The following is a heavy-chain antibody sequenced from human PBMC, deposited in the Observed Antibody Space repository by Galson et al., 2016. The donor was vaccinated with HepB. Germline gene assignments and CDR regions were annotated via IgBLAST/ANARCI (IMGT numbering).Heavy chain of an antibody. V-gene: IGHV1-69*13. Sequence: SVKVSCKASGGTFSSNGLSWVRQAPGQGFEWMGGIIPSSGTPDYAQKFQGRVTITADESTSTAYMELSSLRSEDTAVYFRARDYSSRSGYSPFPYWGQGTNTPSTHTAQAAGERRLRSVEAPAVDLYAREWSSAIGSAPFQYWGQGTQVTVSS. CDR1: GGTFSSNG. CDR3: ARDYSSRSGYSPFPYWGQGTNTPSTHTAQAAGERRLRSVEAPAVDLYAREWSSAIGSAPFQY. D-gene: IGHD3-3*01. J-gene: IGHJ4*02. CDR2: IIPSSGTP.